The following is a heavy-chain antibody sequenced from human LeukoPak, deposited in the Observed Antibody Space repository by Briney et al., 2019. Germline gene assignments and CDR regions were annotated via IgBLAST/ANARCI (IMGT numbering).Heavy chain of an antibody. CDR1: GGTFSSYA. V-gene: IGHV1-69*13. CDR3: AREEWYDAFDI. D-gene: IGHD3-3*01. Sequence: SVKVSCKASGGTFSSYAISWVRQAPGQGLEWMGGIIPIFGTANYAQKFQGRVTTTADESTSTAYMELSSLRSEDTAVYYCAREEWYDAFDIWGQGTMATVSS. CDR2: IIPIFGTA. J-gene: IGHJ3*02.